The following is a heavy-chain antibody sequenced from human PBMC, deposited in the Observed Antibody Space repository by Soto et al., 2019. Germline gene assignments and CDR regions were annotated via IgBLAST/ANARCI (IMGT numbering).Heavy chain of an antibody. Sequence: SETLSLTCTVSGGSISSSSYYWGWIRQPPGKGLEWIGSIYYSGSTYYNPSLKSRVTISVDTSKNQFSLKVSSVTAADTAVYYCARHDIVVVPAAISGGFDIRGQGKMVTGSS. D-gene: IGHD2-2*02. CDR2: IYYSGST. J-gene: IGHJ3*02. V-gene: IGHV4-39*01. CDR3: ARHDIVVVPAAISGGFDI. CDR1: GGSISSSSYY.